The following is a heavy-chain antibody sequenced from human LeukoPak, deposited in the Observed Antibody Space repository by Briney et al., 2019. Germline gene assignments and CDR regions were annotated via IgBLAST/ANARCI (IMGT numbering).Heavy chain of an antibody. V-gene: IGHV5-51*01. CDR2: IYPGDSDT. Sequence: GESLKISFKGSGYSFTSYWIGWVRPMPGKGLEWMGVIYPGDSDTRYSPSFQGQVTFSADRSISTAYLPWSSLKASDAAMYYCARQSLKGAFDIWGQGTMVTVSS. J-gene: IGHJ3*02. CDR1: GYSFTSYW. CDR3: ARQSLKGAFDI.